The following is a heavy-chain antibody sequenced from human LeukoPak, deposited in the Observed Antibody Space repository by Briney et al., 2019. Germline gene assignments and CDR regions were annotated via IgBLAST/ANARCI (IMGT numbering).Heavy chain of an antibody. CDR2: IIPIFGTA. CDR1: GGTFSSYA. J-gene: IGHJ4*02. CDR3: AKGYDFWSGYLDY. V-gene: IGHV1-69*05. Sequence: SVKVSCKASGGTFSSYAISWVRQAPGQGLEWMGGIIPIFGTANYAQKFQGRVTITTDESTSTAYMELSSLRSEDTAVYYCAKGYDFWSGYLDYWGQGTLVTVSS. D-gene: IGHD3-3*01.